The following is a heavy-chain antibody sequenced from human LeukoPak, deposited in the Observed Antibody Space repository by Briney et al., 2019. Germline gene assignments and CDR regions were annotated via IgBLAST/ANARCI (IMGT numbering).Heavy chain of an antibody. V-gene: IGHV3-23*01. CDR2: ISGSGGSP. D-gene: IGHD6-13*01. Sequence: PGGSLRLSCAASGFTFSYYAMNWVRQAPGKGLEWVSAISGSGGSPYYADSVKGRFTISRDNSKNTLYLQMNSLRAEDTAAYYCAKDRDSSQFYYYMDVWGKGTTVTVSS. CDR1: GFTFSYYA. CDR3: AKDRDSSQFYYYMDV. J-gene: IGHJ6*03.